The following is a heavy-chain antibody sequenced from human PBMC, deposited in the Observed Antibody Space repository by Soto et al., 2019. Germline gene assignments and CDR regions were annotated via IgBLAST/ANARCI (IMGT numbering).Heavy chain of an antibody. CDR3: ARPDRSGFFRHLVC. J-gene: IGHJ4*02. CDR2: INPNSGGT. CDR1: GYTFTVRY. V-gene: IGHV1-2*02. D-gene: IGHD3-22*01. Sequence: ASVKVACKASGYTFTVRYMHWVRQAPGQGLEWMGWINPNSGGTNYARKFQGRVTITRDTANSTAYMELSRLTFDDTAVYYCARPDRSGFFRHLVCSGQGTRVTVSS.